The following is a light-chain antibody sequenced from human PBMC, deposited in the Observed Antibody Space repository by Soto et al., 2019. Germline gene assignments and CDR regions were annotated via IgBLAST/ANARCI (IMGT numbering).Light chain of an antibody. J-gene: IGLJ7*01. CDR3: QSYDSSLSGAV. Sequence: QSVLTQPPSVSGAPGQRVTISCTGSSSNIGAGYDVHWYQQLPGTAPKLLIYDNSNQPSGVPDRFSGSKSGTSASLAITGLQAEDEADYYCQSYDSSLSGAVFGGGTQLTVL. CDR2: DNS. CDR1: SSNIGAGYD. V-gene: IGLV1-40*01.